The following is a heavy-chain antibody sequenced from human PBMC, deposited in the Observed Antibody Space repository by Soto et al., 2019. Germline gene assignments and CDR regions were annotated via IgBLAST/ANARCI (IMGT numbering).Heavy chain of an antibody. J-gene: IGHJ4*02. Sequence: QVQLVESGGGLVKPGGSLRLSCAASGFTFRDYYMAWIRQAPGKGLEWISYISGSTTGIYYADSVKGRFTISRDNAETTLYLQLSGLRAEDTAVYYCARVAAVGIYYFDYWGQGTLVTDSS. V-gene: IGHV3-11*01. CDR3: ARVAAVGIYYFDY. CDR2: ISGSTTGI. CDR1: GFTFRDYY. D-gene: IGHD6-13*01.